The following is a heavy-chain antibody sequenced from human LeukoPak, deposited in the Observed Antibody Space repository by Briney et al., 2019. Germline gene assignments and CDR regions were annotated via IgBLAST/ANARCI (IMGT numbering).Heavy chain of an antibody. CDR1: GYTFTGYY. CDR2: INPNSGGT. D-gene: IGHD3-9*01. Sequence: GASVKVSFKASGYTFTGYYMHWVRQAPGQGLEWMGWINPNSGGTNYAQKFQGRVTMTRDTSISTAYMELSRLRSDDTAVYYCARMVNYDILTGLGYWGQGTLVTVSS. J-gene: IGHJ4*02. V-gene: IGHV1-2*02. CDR3: ARMVNYDILTGLGY.